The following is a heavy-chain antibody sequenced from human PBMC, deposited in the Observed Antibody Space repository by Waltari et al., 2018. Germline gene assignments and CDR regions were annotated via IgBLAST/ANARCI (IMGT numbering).Heavy chain of an antibody. J-gene: IGHJ4*02. CDR3: ARDSAYYGSGFGY. CDR2: FYYSVST. Sequence: QVQLQESGPGLVKPSETLSLTCTVSGGSISSHYWSWIRQHPGKGLEWIGSFYYSVSTNYTPSLKSRVTIAVDTSKDQFSLKLSSVTAADTAVYYCARDSAYYGSGFGYWGQGTLVTVSS. CDR1: GGSISSHY. V-gene: IGHV4-59*11. D-gene: IGHD3-10*01.